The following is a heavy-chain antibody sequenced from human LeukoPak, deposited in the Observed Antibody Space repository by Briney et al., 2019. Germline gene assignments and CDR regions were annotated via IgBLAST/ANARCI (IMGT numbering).Heavy chain of an antibody. CDR1: GGSISSYY. CDR2: IYYSGST. D-gene: IGHD3-22*01. Sequence: PSETLSLTCTVSGGSISSYYWSWIRQPPGKGLEWIGYIYYSGSTNYNPSLKSRVTISVDTSKNQFSLKLSSVTAADTAVYYCAREIPDSSGYYYDWGQGTLVTVSS. J-gene: IGHJ4*02. CDR3: AREIPDSSGYYYD. V-gene: IGHV4-59*01.